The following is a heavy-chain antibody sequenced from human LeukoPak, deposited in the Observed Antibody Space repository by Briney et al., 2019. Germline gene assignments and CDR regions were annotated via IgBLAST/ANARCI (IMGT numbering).Heavy chain of an antibody. D-gene: IGHD2-2*01. Sequence: SETLSLTCDVSGYSISSGYYWGWIRQPPGRGLEWIGSIYYTGSTYYNPSLRSRVTISMDTSKNQFSLRLNSVTAADTAIYYCARRIVVVPAAIRNGDAFDIWGQGTMGSVSS. J-gene: IGHJ3*02. CDR2: IYYTGST. CDR3: ARRIVVVPAAIRNGDAFDI. CDR1: GYSISSGYY. V-gene: IGHV4-38-2*01.